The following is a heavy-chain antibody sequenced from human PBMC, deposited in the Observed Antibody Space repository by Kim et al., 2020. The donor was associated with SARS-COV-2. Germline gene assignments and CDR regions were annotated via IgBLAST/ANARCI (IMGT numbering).Heavy chain of an antibody. D-gene: IGHD2-21*02. Sequence: ASVKVSCKASGYTFTSYAMNWVRQAPGQGLEWMGWINTNTGNPTYAQGFTGRFVFSLDTSVSTAYLQISSLKAEDTAVYYCARDTGHIVVVTAIPKDAFDIWGQGTMVTVSS. V-gene: IGHV7-4-1*02. CDR3: ARDTGHIVVVTAIPKDAFDI. J-gene: IGHJ3*02. CDR2: INTNTGNP. CDR1: GYTFTSYA.